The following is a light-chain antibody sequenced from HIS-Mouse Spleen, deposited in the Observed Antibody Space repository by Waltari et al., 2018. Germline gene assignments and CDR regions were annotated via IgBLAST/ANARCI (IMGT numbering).Light chain of an antibody. J-gene: IGKJ4*01. CDR2: DAS. CDR3: QQRSNWPT. Sequence: EIVLTQSPATLSLSPGERATLSCSASQSVSSYLAWYQQKPGQGPRLLIYDASNRATGIPARFSGSGSGTDFTLTISSLDPEDFAVYYCQQRSNWPTFGGGTRVEIK. CDR1: QSVSSY. V-gene: IGKV3-11*01.